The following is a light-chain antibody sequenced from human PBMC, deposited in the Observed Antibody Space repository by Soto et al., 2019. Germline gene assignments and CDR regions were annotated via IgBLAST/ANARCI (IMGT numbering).Light chain of an antibody. CDR3: QHTFSPPFT. CDR2: VAS. Sequence: DIPMTQSLSSLSASVGDTVTITCRASQSISNSLSWYQQKPGKAPKFLIYVASTLQRGVPSRFSGSGSGTDFTLTISSLQPEDVATYYCQHTFSPPFTVGQGTKLEIK. J-gene: IGKJ2*01. V-gene: IGKV1-39*01. CDR1: QSISNS.